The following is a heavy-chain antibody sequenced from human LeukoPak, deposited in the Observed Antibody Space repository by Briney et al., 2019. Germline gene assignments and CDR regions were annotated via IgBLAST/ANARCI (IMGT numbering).Heavy chain of an antibody. CDR2: IYYSGST. D-gene: IGHD6-19*01. Sequence: SETLSLTCTVSGGSISSSSYYWGWIRQPPGKGLEWIGSIYYSGSTYYNPSLKSRVTISVDMSENQFSLKLSSVTAADTAVYYCARAVAGLFDYWGQGTLVTVSS. CDR3: ARAVAGLFDY. V-gene: IGHV4-39*01. J-gene: IGHJ4*02. CDR1: GGSISSSSYY.